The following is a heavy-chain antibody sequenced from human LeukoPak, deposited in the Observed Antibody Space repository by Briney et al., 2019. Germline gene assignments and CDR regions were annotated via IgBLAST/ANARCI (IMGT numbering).Heavy chain of an antibody. J-gene: IGHJ4*02. Sequence: GGSLRLSCAASGFTFSDYWMSWVRQAPGKGLEWVANIRQDGSEKYYVDSVKGRFTISRDNSKNTLYLQINSLRAEDTAIYYCARDERWIQFNYWGQGTLVTVSS. CDR3: ARDERWIQFNY. V-gene: IGHV3-7*03. D-gene: IGHD5-18*01. CDR2: IRQDGSEK. CDR1: GFTFSDYW.